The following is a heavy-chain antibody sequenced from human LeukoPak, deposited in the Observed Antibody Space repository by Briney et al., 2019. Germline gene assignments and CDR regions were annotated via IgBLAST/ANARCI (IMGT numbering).Heavy chain of an antibody. J-gene: IGHJ4*02. CDR2: IKQDGSEK. D-gene: IGHD5-12*01. V-gene: IGHV3-7*03. Sequence: GGSLRLSCAASGFTFNSYWMSWVRQAPGKGLEWVANIKQDGSEKYYVDSVKGRFTISRDNAKNSLYLQMNSLRAEDTAVYYCAKSYNGYESKPDYWGQGTLVTVSS. CDR1: GFTFNSYW. CDR3: AKSYNGYESKPDY.